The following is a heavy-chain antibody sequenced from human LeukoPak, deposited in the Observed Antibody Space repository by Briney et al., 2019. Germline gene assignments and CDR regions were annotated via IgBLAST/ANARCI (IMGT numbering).Heavy chain of an antibody. Sequence: PGGSLRLSCAASGFTFSSYWMSWVRQAPGKGLEWVANIKQDGSEKYYVDSVKGRFTISRDNAKNSLYLQMNSLRAEDTAVYYCSITGTTSRFDYWGQGTLVTVSS. CDR3: SITGTTSRFDY. CDR1: GFTFSSYW. D-gene: IGHD1-7*01. J-gene: IGHJ4*02. V-gene: IGHV3-7*01. CDR2: IKQDGSEK.